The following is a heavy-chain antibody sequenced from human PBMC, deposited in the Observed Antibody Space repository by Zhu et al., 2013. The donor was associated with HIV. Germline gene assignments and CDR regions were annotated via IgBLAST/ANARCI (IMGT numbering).Heavy chain of an antibody. V-gene: IGHV1-2*02. D-gene: IGHD3-16*01. CDR1: AYTFTDNY. Sequence: QVQLVQSGAEVKKPGASVKVSCRASAYTFTDNYINWVRQVPGQGLEWIGWINLNSGGTSYAQKFQGRVTMTRDTSITTAYMELRRLISDDMAVYYCASDLWDKAFDIWGQGTMVTVSS. CDR3: ASDLWDKAFDI. CDR2: INLNSGGT. J-gene: IGHJ3*02.